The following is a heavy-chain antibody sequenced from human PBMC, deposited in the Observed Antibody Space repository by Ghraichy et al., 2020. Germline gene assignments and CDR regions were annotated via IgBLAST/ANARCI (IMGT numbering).Heavy chain of an antibody. D-gene: IGHD3-10*01. Sequence: GGSLRLSCAASGFTFGSYAMSWVRQAPGKGLEWVSAISGSGHSTYYADSVKGRFTISRDNSKNTLSLQMNSLRAEDTAVYYCAKDPPLGPGRAFDIWGQGTMVTVSS. CDR2: ISGSGHST. CDR1: GFTFGSYA. V-gene: IGHV3-23*01. CDR3: AKDPPLGPGRAFDI. J-gene: IGHJ3*02.